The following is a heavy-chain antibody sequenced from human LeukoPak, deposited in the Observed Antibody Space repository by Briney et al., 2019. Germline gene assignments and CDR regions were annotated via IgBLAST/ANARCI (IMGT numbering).Heavy chain of an antibody. CDR2: ISGSGGST. D-gene: IGHD3-3*01. V-gene: IGHV3-23*01. Sequence: GGSLRLSCAASGFTFSRNGMTWVRQAPGKGLEWVSAISGSGGSTYYADSVKGRFTISRDNSKNTLYLQMNSLRAEDTAVYYCAKSLYYDSVAFDYWGQGTLVTVSS. CDR1: GFTFSRNG. CDR3: AKSLYYDSVAFDY. J-gene: IGHJ4*02.